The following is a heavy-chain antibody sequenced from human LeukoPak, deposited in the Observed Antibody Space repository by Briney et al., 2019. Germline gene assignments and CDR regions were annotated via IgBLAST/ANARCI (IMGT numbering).Heavy chain of an antibody. V-gene: IGHV3-53*01. J-gene: IGHJ4*02. CDR2: IYIGGST. CDR3: ARDAAHYDSRGGYDY. CDR1: GFTVSSNY. Sequence: GGSLRLSCAASGFTVSSNYMSWVRQAPGKGLEWVSVIYIGGSTYYADSVKGRFTISRDNSKNTLYPQMNSLRAEDTAVYYCARDAAHYDSRGGYDYWGQGTLVTVSS. D-gene: IGHD3-22*01.